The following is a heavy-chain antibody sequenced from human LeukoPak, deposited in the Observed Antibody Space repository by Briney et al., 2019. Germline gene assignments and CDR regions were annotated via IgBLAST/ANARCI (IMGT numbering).Heavy chain of an antibody. V-gene: IGHV5-51*01. Sequence: GESLKISCKGSGYAFSAYWIGWVRQMPGKGLEWMGIIYPDDSETKYSPSFQGQVTISADKSISTAYLQWSSLKASDTAMYYCATTIAAAGTIWFDPWGQGTLVTVSS. CDR1: GYAFSAYW. CDR3: ATTIAAAGTIWFDP. D-gene: IGHD6-13*01. CDR2: IYPDDSET. J-gene: IGHJ5*02.